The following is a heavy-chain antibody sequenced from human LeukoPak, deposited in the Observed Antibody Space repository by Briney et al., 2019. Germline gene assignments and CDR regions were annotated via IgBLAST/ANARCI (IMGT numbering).Heavy chain of an antibody. V-gene: IGHV3-33*01. D-gene: IGHD2-15*01. CDR3: ARDAAATDGMDV. CDR1: GFTFSSCG. Sequence: GGSLRLSCAASGFTFSSCGMHWVRQAPGKGLEWVAVIWYDGSNKYYADSVKGRFTISRDNSKNTLYLQMNSLRAEDTAVYYCARDAAATDGMDVWGQGTTVTVSS. CDR2: IWYDGSNK. J-gene: IGHJ6*02.